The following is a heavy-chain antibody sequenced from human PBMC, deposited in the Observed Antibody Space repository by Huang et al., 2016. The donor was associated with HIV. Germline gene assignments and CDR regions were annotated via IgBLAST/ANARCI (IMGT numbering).Heavy chain of an antibody. CDR1: GGSLSENY. Sequence: QVQLQQWGAGLLKPSGALSLKCAVYGGSLSENYWTWIRLSPGKRLEWIGELNHRVFSTYNPSLRSRVTMSVDMSKNQFSLKLTSLTAADTAVYYCARPRMTATSSDSTWSFFDSWGQGTLVIVSS. J-gene: IGHJ4*02. CDR3: ARPRMTATSSDSTWSFFDS. V-gene: IGHV4-34*02. D-gene: IGHD2-21*02. CDR2: LNHRVFS.